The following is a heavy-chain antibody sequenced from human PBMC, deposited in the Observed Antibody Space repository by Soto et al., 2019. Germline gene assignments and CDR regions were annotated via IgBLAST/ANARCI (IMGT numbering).Heavy chain of an antibody. CDR3: ARGIRVGQLLQYYYYYMDV. V-gene: IGHV4-34*01. CDR2: INHSGST. D-gene: IGHD2-2*01. J-gene: IGHJ6*03. Sequence: QVQLQQWGAGLLKPSETLSLTCAVYGGSFSGYYWSWIRQPPGKGLEWIGEINHSGSTNYNPSLKSRVTISVDTSKNQFSLKLSSVTAADTAVYYCARGIRVGQLLQYYYYYMDVWGKGTTVTVSS. CDR1: GGSFSGYY.